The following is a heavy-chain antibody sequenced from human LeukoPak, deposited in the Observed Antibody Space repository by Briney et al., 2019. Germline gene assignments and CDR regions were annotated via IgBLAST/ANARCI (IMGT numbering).Heavy chain of an antibody. V-gene: IGHV4-61*05. CDR1: GGSISSSSYY. CDR2: IYYSGST. Sequence: SETLSLTCTVSGGSISSSSYYWGWIRQPPGKGLEWIGYIYYSGSTNYNPSLKSQVTISVDTSKSQFSLKLSSVTAADTAVYYCARTIDYYGSGGNAFDIWGQGTMVTVSS. J-gene: IGHJ3*02. D-gene: IGHD3-10*01. CDR3: ARTIDYYGSGGNAFDI.